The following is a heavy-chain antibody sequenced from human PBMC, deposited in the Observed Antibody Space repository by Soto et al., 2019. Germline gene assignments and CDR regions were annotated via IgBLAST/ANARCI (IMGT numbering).Heavy chain of an antibody. CDR2: IKSKTDGGTT. Sequence: EVQLVESGGGLVKPGGSLRLSCAASGFTFSNAWMSWVRQAPGKGLEWVGRIKSKTDGGTTDYAAPVKGRFTISRDDSKNTLYLQMNSLKTEDTAVYYCTTELLGCSSTSCYRNWFDPWGQGTLVTVSS. CDR3: TTELLGCSSTSCYRNWFDP. V-gene: IGHV3-15*01. CDR1: GFTFSNAW. D-gene: IGHD2-2*01. J-gene: IGHJ5*02.